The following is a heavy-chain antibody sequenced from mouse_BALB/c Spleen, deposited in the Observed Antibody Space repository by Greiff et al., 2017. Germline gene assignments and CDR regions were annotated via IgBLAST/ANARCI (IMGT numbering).Heavy chain of an antibody. J-gene: IGHJ2*01. D-gene: IGHD1-1*01. CDR3: AREYGSIFDY. Sequence: EVMLVESGGGLVQPGGSLRLSCATSGFTFTGYYMSWVRQPPGKALEWLGFIRNKANGYTTEYSASVKGRFTISRDNSQSILYLQMNTLRAEDSATYYCAREYGSIFDYWGQGTTLTVSS. CDR1: GFTFTGYY. CDR2: IRNKANGYTT. V-gene: IGHV7-3*02.